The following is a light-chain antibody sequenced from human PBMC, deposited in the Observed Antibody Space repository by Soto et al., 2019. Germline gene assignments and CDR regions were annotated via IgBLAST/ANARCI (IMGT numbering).Light chain of an antibody. CDR1: QSVSNN. V-gene: IGKV3D-15*01. CDR2: GAS. Sequence: EIVLTQSPGTLSLSPGERATLSCRASQSVSNNYLAWYQQKPGQAPRLLIYGASNRATGIPARFSGSGSGTEFSLTISSLQSEDSAVYYCQRYDNWPLTFGGGTKVDI. J-gene: IGKJ4*01. CDR3: QRYDNWPLT.